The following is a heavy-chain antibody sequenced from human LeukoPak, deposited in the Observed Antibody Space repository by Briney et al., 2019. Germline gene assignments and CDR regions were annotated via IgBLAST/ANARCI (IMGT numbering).Heavy chain of an antibody. Sequence: SETLSLTCTVSGGSINNYYWSWIRQPPGKAVEWIGYVYYTGSTNYNPSLKSRVTTSVDSSKTQFSLNLRSATAADTAVYFCARDSRYASGRAFDNWGQGTLVTVSS. D-gene: IGHD6-19*01. CDR2: VYYTGST. J-gene: IGHJ4*02. CDR1: GGSINNYY. V-gene: IGHV4-59*01. CDR3: ARDSRYASGRAFDN.